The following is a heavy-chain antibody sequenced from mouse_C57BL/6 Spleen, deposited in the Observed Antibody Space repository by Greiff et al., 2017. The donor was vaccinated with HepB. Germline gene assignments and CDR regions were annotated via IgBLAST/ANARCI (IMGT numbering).Heavy chain of an antibody. D-gene: IGHD2-4*01. CDR1: GYTFTSYG. J-gene: IGHJ2*01. Sequence: VQLKQSGAELARPGASVKLSCKASGYTFTSYGISWVKQRTGQGLEWIGEIYPRSGNTYYNEKFKGKATLTADKSSSTAYMELRSLTSEDSAVYFCARSGYDYDGKDYWGQGTTLTVSS. CDR3: ARSGYDYDGKDY. CDR2: IYPRSGNT. V-gene: IGHV1-81*01.